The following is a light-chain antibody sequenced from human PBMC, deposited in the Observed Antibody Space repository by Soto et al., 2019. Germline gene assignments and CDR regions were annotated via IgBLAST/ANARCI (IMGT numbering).Light chain of an antibody. V-gene: IGLV2-11*01. J-gene: IGLJ2*01. CDR1: SSDVGGYNY. CDR2: DVS. Sequence: QSALTQPRSLSGSPGQSVTISCTGTSSDVGGYNYVSGYQQHPGKAPKLMIFDVSKRPSGVPDRFSGSKSGNTAALNISGLHAEDEADYYCCSYAGSYNVVFGGGTKLTVL. CDR3: CSYAGSYNVV.